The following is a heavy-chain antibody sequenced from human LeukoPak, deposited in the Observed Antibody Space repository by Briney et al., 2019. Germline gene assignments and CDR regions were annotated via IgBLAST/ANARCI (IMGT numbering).Heavy chain of an antibody. CDR1: GYTFTGYY. CDR2: INPNSGGT. V-gene: IGHV1-2*04. D-gene: IGHD2-15*01. Sequence: ASVKVSCKASGYTFTGYYMHWVRQAPGQGLEWMGWINPNSGGTNYAQKFQGWVIMTRDTSISTAYMELSRLRSDDTAVYYCARAKYCSGGSCLAHDYYYGMDVWGQGTTVTVSS. CDR3: ARAKYCSGGSCLAHDYYYGMDV. J-gene: IGHJ6*02.